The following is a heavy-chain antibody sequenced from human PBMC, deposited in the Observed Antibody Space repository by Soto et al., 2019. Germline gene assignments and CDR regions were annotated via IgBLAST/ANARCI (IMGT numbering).Heavy chain of an antibody. CDR3: ARCWVYYYDSSGRRHAFDI. Sequence: ASVKVSCKASGGTFSSYAISWVRQAPGQGLEWMGGIIPIFGTANYAQKFQGRVTITADESTSTAYMELSSLRSEDTAVYYCARCWVYYYDSSGRRHAFDIWGQGTMVTVSS. J-gene: IGHJ3*02. V-gene: IGHV1-69*13. CDR1: GGTFSSYA. D-gene: IGHD3-22*01. CDR2: IIPIFGTA.